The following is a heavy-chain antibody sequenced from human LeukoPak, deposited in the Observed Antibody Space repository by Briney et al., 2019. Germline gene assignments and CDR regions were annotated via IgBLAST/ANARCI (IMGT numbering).Heavy chain of an antibody. CDR2: INSDGSST. Sequence: GGSLRLSCAASGFTFSSYSMNWVRQAPGKGLVWVSLINSDGSSTNYADSVKGRFTIYRDNAKNTLYLQMNSLRAEDTAVYYCARDYGDAFGVWGQGTMVTVSS. J-gene: IGHJ3*01. V-gene: IGHV3-74*01. CDR1: GFTFSSYS. CDR3: ARDYGDAFGV. D-gene: IGHD4-17*01.